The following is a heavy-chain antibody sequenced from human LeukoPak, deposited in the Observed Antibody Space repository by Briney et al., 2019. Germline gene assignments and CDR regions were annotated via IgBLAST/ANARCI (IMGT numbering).Heavy chain of an antibody. CDR1: GGSFSGYY. D-gene: IGHD2-2*01. V-gene: IGHV4-34*01. Sequence: SETLSLTCAVYGGSFSGYYWSWIRQPPGKGLEWIGEINHSGSTNYNPSLKSRVTISVDTSKNQFSLKLSSVTAADTAVYYCQLRIMAYRSSTSCTAFDYWGQGTLVTVSS. CDR3: QLRIMAYRSSTSCTAFDY. J-gene: IGHJ4*02. CDR2: INHSGST.